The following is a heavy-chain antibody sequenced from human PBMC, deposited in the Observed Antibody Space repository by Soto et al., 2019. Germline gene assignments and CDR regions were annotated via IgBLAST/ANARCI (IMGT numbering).Heavy chain of an antibody. J-gene: IGHJ1*01. CDR2: ISVSGSTA. CDR3: ALMMSRGWYPHPLLLY. Sequence: SLRLSCAASGFIFDSYEMNWVRQAPGQGLEWVAYISVSGSTAHYGDSMKGRFSISRDNTKNILYLQMNTLTDEDTATYYCALMMSRGWYPHPLLLYWGQGTPVTVSS. D-gene: IGHD6-19*01. V-gene: IGHV3-48*03. CDR1: GFIFDSYE.